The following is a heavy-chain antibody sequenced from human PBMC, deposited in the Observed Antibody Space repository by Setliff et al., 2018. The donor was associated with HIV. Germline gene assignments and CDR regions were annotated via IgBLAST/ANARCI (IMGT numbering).Heavy chain of an antibody. V-gene: IGHV4-38-2*02. Sequence: SETLSLTCAVSNYSISSAYYWGWIRHPPGKGLEWIGSIYHSGSTYYNPSLKSRVTISVDTSKNHFSLILSSVTAADTAVYYCARDPPTVYYTSWYDSGEYNWFDPWGQGTLVTVSS. CDR1: NYSISSAYY. J-gene: IGHJ5*02. CDR2: IYHSGST. D-gene: IGHD6-13*01. CDR3: ARDPPTVYYTSWYDSGEYNWFDP.